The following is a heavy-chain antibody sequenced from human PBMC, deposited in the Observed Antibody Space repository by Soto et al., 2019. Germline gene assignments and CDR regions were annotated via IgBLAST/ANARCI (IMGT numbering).Heavy chain of an antibody. CDR2: IYSGGST. D-gene: IGHD2-15*01. CDR3: AKIGPGETVAAFSTGFHS. Sequence: PGGSLRLSCAASGFTFSSFYMSWVRQPPGKGLEWVSVIYSGGSTYYADSVKGRFTISRDNSKNTLYLQMDSLRAEDTAVYYCAKIGPGETVAAFSTGFHSWGQGTLVTVSS. CDR1: GFTFSSFY. J-gene: IGHJ5*01. V-gene: IGHV3-53*01.